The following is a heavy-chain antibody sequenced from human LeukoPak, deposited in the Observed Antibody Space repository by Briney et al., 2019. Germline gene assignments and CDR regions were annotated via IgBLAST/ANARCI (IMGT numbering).Heavy chain of an antibody. J-gene: IGHJ4*02. CDR1: GFTFSTYS. Sequence: GGSLRLSCAASGFTFSTYSMNWVRQAPGKGLEWVSYIGSSGITIDYADSVKGRFTISRDNAKNSLYLQMNSLRDEDTAVYYCARVGGGQQLVASPLYYFDYWGQGTLVTVSS. CDR2: IGSSGITI. CDR3: ARVGGGQQLVASPLYYFDY. V-gene: IGHV3-48*02. D-gene: IGHD6-13*01.